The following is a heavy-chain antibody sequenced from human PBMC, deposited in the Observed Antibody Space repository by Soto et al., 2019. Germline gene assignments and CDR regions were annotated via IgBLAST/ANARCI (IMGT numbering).Heavy chain of an antibody. V-gene: IGHV4-59*01. CDR1: GGSISSYY. CDR2: IYYSGST. CDR3: ARDFGDSSGYQPWFDP. J-gene: IGHJ5*02. Sequence: SETLSLTCTVSGGSISSYYWSWIRQPPGKGLEWIGYIYYSGSTNYNPSLKSRVTISVDTSKNQFSLKLSSVTAADTAVYYCARDFGDSSGYQPWFDPWGQGTLVTVSS. D-gene: IGHD3-22*01.